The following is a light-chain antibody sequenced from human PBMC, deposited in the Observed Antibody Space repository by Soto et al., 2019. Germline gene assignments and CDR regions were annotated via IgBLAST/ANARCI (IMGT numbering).Light chain of an antibody. CDR3: QQYTSYSWT. Sequence: DIQMTQSPSTLSASVGDRATITCRASQSVNRWLAWYQQKPGKAPKLLIYEASSLESGVPSRFGGSGSGTEFTLTISSLKPDDFATYYRQQYTSYSWTFGQGTRLDIK. CDR2: EAS. V-gene: IGKV1-5*03. J-gene: IGKJ1*01. CDR1: QSVNRW.